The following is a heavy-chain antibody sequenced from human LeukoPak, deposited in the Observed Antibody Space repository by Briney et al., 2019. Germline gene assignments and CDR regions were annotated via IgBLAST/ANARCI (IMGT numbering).Heavy chain of an antibody. V-gene: IGHV3-30*02. CDR1: GFTFSSYG. CDR2: IRYDGSNK. J-gene: IGHJ6*03. D-gene: IGHD3-10*01. CDR3: AKDEALLWFGDQTYMDV. Sequence: PGGSLRLSCAASGFTFSSYGMHWVRQAPGKGLEWVAFIRYDGSNKYYADSVKGRFTISRDNSKNTLYLEMNSLRAEDTAVYYCAKDEALLWFGDQTYMDVWGKGTTVTICS.